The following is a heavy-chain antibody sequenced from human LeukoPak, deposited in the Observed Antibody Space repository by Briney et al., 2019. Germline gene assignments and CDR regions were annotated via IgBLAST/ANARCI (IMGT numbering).Heavy chain of an antibody. CDR3: AKDLRGACHFDY. D-gene: IGHD3-9*01. J-gene: IGHJ4*02. CDR1: GFTFSSYA. Sequence: HPGGSLRLSCAASGFTFSSYAMHWVRQAPGKGLEWVAVISYDGSNKYYADSVKGRFTISRDNSKNTLYLQMNSLRAEDTAVYYCAKDLRGACHFDYWGQGTLVTVSS. CDR2: ISYDGSNK. V-gene: IGHV3-30-3*01.